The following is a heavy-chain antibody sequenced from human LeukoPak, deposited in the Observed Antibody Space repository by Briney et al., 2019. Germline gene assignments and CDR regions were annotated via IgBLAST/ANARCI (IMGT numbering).Heavy chain of an antibody. J-gene: IGHJ4*02. D-gene: IGHD3-10*01. CDR3: AGGELLWFGEFTSSFDY. Sequence: GGSLRLSCAASGFTFSSYSMNWVRHAPGKGLEWVSSISSSSSYIYYADSVKGRFTISRDNAKNSLYLQMNSLRAEDTAVYYCAGGELLWFGEFTSSFDYWGQGTLVTVSS. V-gene: IGHV3-21*01. CDR2: ISSSSSYI. CDR1: GFTFSSYS.